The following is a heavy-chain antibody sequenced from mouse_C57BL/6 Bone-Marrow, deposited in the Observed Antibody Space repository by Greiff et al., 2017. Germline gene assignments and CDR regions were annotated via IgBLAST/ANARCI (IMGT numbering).Heavy chain of an antibody. CDR1: GFNIKDDY. D-gene: IGHD1-1*01. Sequence: VQLQQSGAELVRPGASVKLSCTASGFNIKDDYMHWVQQRPEQGLEWIGWIDPENGDTEYASKFQGKATITADTSSNTAYLQLSSLTSEDTAVYDCTTGRFITTVVATNFDVWGTGTTVTVSS. CDR3: TTGRFITTVVATNFDV. V-gene: IGHV14-4*01. J-gene: IGHJ1*03. CDR2: IDPENGDT.